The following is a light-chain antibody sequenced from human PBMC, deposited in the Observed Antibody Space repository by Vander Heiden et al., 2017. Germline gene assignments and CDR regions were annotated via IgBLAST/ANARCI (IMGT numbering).Light chain of an antibody. V-gene: IGKV1-27*01. CDR2: AAS. CDR1: QGISNY. CDR3: QKYNSAHCT. J-gene: IGKJ1*01. Sequence: DIQMTPSPSSLSASVGDRVTITSRASQGISNYLAWYQQQPAKVPNLLIYAASSCLAGVPSRFSGSGSWTDFTITISSMQPEDVATYYCQKYNSAHCTFGQGTKVEIK.